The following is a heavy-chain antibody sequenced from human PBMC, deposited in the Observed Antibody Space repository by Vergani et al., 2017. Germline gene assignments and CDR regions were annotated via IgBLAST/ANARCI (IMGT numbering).Heavy chain of an antibody. CDR3: ARDPQAVAGTFGDV. V-gene: IGHV3-33*01. J-gene: IGHJ6*04. CDR1: GFTFSSYG. Sequence: QVQLVESGGGVVQPGRSLRLSCAASGFTFSSYGMHWVRQAPGKGLEWVAVIWYDGSNKYYADPVKGRFTISRDNSKNTLYLQMNSLRAEDTAVYYCARDPQAVAGTFGDVWGKGTTVTVSA. D-gene: IGHD6-19*01. CDR2: IWYDGSNK.